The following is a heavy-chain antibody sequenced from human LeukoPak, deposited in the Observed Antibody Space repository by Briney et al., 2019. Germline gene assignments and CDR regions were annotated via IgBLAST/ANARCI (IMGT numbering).Heavy chain of an antibody. V-gene: IGHV3-30*18. CDR3: AKDQSLWYRGAFDI. CDR2: ISYDGSNK. CDR1: GLTFSSYG. J-gene: IGHJ3*02. Sequence: PGRSLRLPCAASGLTFSSYGMHWVRQAPGKGLEWVAVISYDGSNKYYADSVKGRFTISRDNSKNTLYLQMNSLRAEDTAVYYCAKDQSLWYRGAFDIWGQGTMVTVSS. D-gene: IGHD1-26*01.